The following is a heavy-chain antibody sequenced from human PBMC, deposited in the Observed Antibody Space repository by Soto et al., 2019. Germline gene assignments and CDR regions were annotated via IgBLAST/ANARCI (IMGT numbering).Heavy chain of an antibody. CDR1: GGSFSTYA. CDR2: IIPSFGTP. CDR3: ARAAVGVDY. Sequence: QVQLEQSGAEVKKPGSSVKVSCKSSGGSFSTYAIGWVRQAPGQGLEWMGQIIPSFGTPNYAQKLQGRVTITANESTNTAYMELITLRFEDTPIYYCARAAVGVDYWGQGTHLTVSS. J-gene: IGHJ4*02. V-gene: IGHV1-69*01.